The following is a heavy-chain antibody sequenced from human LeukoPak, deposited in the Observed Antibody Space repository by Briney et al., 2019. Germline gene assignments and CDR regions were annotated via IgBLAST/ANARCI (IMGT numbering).Heavy chain of an antibody. D-gene: IGHD3-22*01. CDR1: EHTLMQVA. Sequence: GASVKVSCKVAEHTLMQVAIHWVRQAPGKGPEWMCGYDPEDGKTIYAQKFEDRLTMTDDTSTDTTYMQLSSLTSADTAVYFCVTMKQDRFDSRGPFDFWGQGSLVIVSS. V-gene: IGHV1-24*01. CDR2: YDPEDGKT. J-gene: IGHJ4*02. CDR3: VTMKQDRFDSRGPFDF.